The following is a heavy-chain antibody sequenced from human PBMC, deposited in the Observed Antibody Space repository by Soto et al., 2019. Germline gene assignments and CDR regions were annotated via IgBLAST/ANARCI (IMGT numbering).Heavy chain of an antibody. D-gene: IGHD6-13*01. J-gene: IGHJ5*02. Sequence: QVQLVQSGAEVKKPGSSVKVSCKASGGTFSSYAISWVRQAPGQGLEWMGGIIPIFGTANYAQKFPGRVTITADESTSAAYMELSSLRSEDTAVYYCARERAEQQPSVRFDPWGQGTLVTVSS. CDR1: GGTFSSYA. V-gene: IGHV1-69*01. CDR3: ARERAEQQPSVRFDP. CDR2: IIPIFGTA.